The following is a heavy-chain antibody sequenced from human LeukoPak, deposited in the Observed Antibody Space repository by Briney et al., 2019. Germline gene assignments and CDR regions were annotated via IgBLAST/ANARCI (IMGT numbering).Heavy chain of an antibody. D-gene: IGHD3-10*01. V-gene: IGHV4-39*07. CDR1: GDSITGTRVH. J-gene: IGHJ5*02. CDR2: INHSGST. CDR3: ARGIRRSNVLYYYGSGSYFPRSTWFDP. Sequence: RPSETLSLTCSVSGDSITGTRVHWVWIRQPPGKGLEWIGEINHSGSTNYNPSLKSRVTISVDTSKNQFSLTLSSVTAADTAVYYCARGIRRSNVLYYYGSGSYFPRSTWFDPWGQGTLVTVSS.